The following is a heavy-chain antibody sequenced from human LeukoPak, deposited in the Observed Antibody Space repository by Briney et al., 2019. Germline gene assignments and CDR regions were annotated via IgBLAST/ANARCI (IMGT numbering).Heavy chain of an antibody. CDR3: ARAHYDSSGYYLGY. V-gene: IGHV3-48*01. J-gene: IGHJ4*02. CDR2: ISSSSSTI. Sequence: GGSLRLSCAASGFTFSSYSMNWVRQAPGKGLEWVSYISSSSSTIYYADSVKGRFTISRDNAKSSLYLQMNSLRAEDTAVYYCARAHYDSSGYYLGYWGQGTLVTVSS. D-gene: IGHD3-22*01. CDR1: GFTFSSYS.